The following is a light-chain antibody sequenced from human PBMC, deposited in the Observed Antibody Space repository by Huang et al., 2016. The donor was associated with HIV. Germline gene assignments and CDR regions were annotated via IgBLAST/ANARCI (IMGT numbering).Light chain of an antibody. V-gene: IGKV3-15*01. Sequence: EIVMTQSPATLSVSPGARATLSCRASQTISTTLAWYQQTPGQAPRLLIFGASTRATGIPARFSGSGSGTEFTLTISSLQSEDSAVYYCQHYNNWPPGKTFGGGTKVEIK. CDR1: QTISTT. CDR2: GAS. CDR3: QHYNNWPPGKT. J-gene: IGKJ4*01.